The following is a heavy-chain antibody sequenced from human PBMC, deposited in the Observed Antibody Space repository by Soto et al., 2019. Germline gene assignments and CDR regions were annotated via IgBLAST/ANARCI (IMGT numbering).Heavy chain of an antibody. CDR2: IRQDGSEQ. CDR1: GFVFNTFW. J-gene: IGHJ4*02. Sequence: EVQLVESGRNLVQPGGSLRLSCGASGFVFNTFWMSWVRQAPGKGLEWVASIRQDGSEQFYVDSVKGRFTISRDNAKNSLSLQMNSLRAEDTAVYYCARASFYGDFYLDHWGRGTRVTVSS. CDR3: ARASFYGDFYLDH. V-gene: IGHV3-7*01. D-gene: IGHD4-17*01.